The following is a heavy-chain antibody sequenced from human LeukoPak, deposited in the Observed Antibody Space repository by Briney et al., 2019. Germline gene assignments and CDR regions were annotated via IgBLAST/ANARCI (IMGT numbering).Heavy chain of an antibody. CDR3: ARELLGAFDY. D-gene: IGHD7-27*01. J-gene: IGHJ4*02. CDR2: ISYDGSKK. CDR1: GFTFSTYA. V-gene: IGHV3-30-3*01. Sequence: GGSLRLSCAASGFTFSTYAMHWVRQALGKGLEWVAVISYDGSKKDYADSVKGRFSISRDNSKNTLYLQMSSLRAADTTVYYCARELLGAFDYWGQGTLVTVSS.